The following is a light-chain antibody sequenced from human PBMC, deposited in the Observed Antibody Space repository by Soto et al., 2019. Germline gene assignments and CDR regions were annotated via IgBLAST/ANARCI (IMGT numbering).Light chain of an antibody. Sequence: DIVMTQSPLSLPVTPGEPASISCRSSQSLLHSNGYNYLDWYLQKPGQSPQLLIYLGSNRASGVPDRFSGSGSGTDFTLKISRVEAKDVGVYYRMQALQAPWTFGQGTKVEIK. CDR1: QSLLHSNGYNY. J-gene: IGKJ1*01. CDR2: LGS. V-gene: IGKV2-28*01. CDR3: MQALQAPWT.